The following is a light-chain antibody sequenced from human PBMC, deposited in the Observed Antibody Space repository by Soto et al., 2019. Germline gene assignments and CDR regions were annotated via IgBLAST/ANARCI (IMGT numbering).Light chain of an antibody. CDR3: QQRTNWPPRPT. CDR2: DAS. Sequence: EIVLTQSPATLSLSPGERATLSCRASQSISNYLAWYQHKRGQPPRLLIFDASNRATGIPARFSGSGSGTDFTLTISSLEPEDFAVYYCQQRTNWPPRPTFGQGTRLEI. J-gene: IGKJ5*01. CDR1: QSISNY. V-gene: IGKV3-11*01.